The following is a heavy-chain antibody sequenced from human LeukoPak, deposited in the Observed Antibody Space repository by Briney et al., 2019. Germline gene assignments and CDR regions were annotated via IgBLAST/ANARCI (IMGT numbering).Heavy chain of an antibody. CDR1: GFTFSSYA. CDR3: AKDLSYCGGDCYSRYYYYGMDV. J-gene: IGHJ6*02. V-gene: IGHV3-23*01. Sequence: GGSLRLSCAASGFTFSSYAMSWVRQAPGKGLEWVSAISGSGGSTYYADSVKGRFTISRDNSKNTLYLQMNSLRAEDTAVYCCAKDLSYCGGDCYSRYYYYGMDVWGQGTTVTVSS. CDR2: ISGSGGST. D-gene: IGHD2-21*02.